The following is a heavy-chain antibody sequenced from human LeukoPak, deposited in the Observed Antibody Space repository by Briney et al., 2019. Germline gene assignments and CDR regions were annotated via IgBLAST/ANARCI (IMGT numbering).Heavy chain of an antibody. V-gene: IGHV1-69*04. CDR2: IIPILGIA. D-gene: IGHD6-19*01. Sequence: GASVTVSCKASGGTFSSYAISWVRQAPGQGLEWMGRIIPILGIANYAQKFQGRVTITADKSTSTAYMELSSLRFEDTAVYYCARGGIAVAGNWFDPWGQGTLVTVSS. CDR3: ARGGIAVAGNWFDP. CDR1: GGTFSSYA. J-gene: IGHJ5*02.